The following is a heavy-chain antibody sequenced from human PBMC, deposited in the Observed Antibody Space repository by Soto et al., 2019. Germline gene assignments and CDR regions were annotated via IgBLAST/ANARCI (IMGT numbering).Heavy chain of an antibody. CDR3: AGVFVRTVTQFCYFDY. CDR1: GFTFSNYA. Sequence: PGGSLRLSCAASGFTFSNYAMSWVRQAPGKGLEWVSGISGSGANTYYADSVKGRFTISRDNSKDTLHLQMNSLRAEDTAVYYCAGVFVRTVTQFCYFDYWGQGSLVTVSS. J-gene: IGHJ4*02. V-gene: IGHV3-23*01. D-gene: IGHD3-10*02. CDR2: ISGSGANT.